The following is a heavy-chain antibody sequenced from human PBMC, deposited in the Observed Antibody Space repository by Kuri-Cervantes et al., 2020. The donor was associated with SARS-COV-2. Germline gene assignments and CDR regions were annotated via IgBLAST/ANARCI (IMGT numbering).Heavy chain of an antibody. CDR1: GCTFSSYD. CDR2: ISWNSGSI. D-gene: IGHD3-10*01. J-gene: IGHJ4*02. Sequence: SLKISXEASGCTFSSYDMHWVRQAPGKGLEWVSGISWNSGSISYADSVKGRFTISRDNAKNSLYLQMNSLRAEDTALYYCAKDNGSGSYYPSFDYWGQGTLVTVSS. V-gene: IGHV3-9*01. CDR3: AKDNGSGSYYPSFDY.